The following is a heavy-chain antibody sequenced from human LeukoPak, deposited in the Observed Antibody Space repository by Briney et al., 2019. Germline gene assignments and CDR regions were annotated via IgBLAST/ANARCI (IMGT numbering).Heavy chain of an antibody. Sequence: SETLSLTCTVSGGSIRSYSWSWIRQPPGKGLEWIGYMYYSGSTNYNPSLKSRVNISVDTSKNQFSLKLSSVTAADTAVYYCARLTYYYDSSGRHEYFDYWGQGTPVTVSS. CDR1: GGSIRSYS. J-gene: IGHJ4*02. CDR3: ARLTYYYDSSGRHEYFDY. D-gene: IGHD3-22*01. V-gene: IGHV4-59*01. CDR2: MYYSGST.